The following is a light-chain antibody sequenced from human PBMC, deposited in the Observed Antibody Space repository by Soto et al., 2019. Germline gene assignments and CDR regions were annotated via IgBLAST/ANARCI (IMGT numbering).Light chain of an antibody. CDR2: DVS. CDR3: SSYTSSITYV. CDR1: SSDVGSYNR. J-gene: IGLJ1*01. Sequence: QSVLTQPPSVSGSPGQSVTISCTGTSSDVGSYNRVSWYQQPPGTAPKLMIYDVSNRPSGVPDRFSGSKSGNTASLTIAGLQAEAEADYYCSSYTSSITYVFGPGTKLTVL. V-gene: IGLV2-18*02.